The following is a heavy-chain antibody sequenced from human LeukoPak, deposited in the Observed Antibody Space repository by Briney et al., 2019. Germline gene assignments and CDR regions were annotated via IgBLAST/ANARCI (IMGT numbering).Heavy chain of an antibody. CDR3: ARGTPILAAAGSFDY. CDR1: GGSFSGYY. CDR2: INHSGST. J-gene: IGHJ4*02. Sequence: SETLSLTCAVYGGSFSGYYWSWIRQPPGKGLEWIGEINHSGSTNYNPSLKSRVTISVDTSKNQFSLKLSSVTAADTAVYYCARGTPILAAAGSFDYWGQGTLVTVSS. D-gene: IGHD6-13*01. V-gene: IGHV4-34*01.